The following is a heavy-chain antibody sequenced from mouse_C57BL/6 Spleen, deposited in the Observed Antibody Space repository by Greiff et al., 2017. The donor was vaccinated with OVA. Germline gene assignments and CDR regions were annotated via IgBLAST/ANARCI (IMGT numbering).Heavy chain of an antibody. D-gene: IGHD1-1*01. CDR1: GYTFTDYE. J-gene: IGHJ1*03. V-gene: IGHV1-15*01. CDR3: TRSGYYGSSYGYWYFDV. CDR2: IDPETGGT. Sequence: VQLQQSGAELVRPGASVTLSCKASGYTFTDYEMHWVKQTPVHGLEWIGAIDPETGGTAYNQKFKGKAILTADKSSSTAYMELRSLTSEDSAVYYCTRSGYYGSSYGYWYFDVWGTGTTVTVSS.